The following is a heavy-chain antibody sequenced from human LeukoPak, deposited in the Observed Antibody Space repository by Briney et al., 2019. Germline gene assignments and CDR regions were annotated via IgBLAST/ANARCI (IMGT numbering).Heavy chain of an antibody. J-gene: IGHJ3*02. CDR3: VAVAGVTRAFDI. Sequence: ASVKVSCKASGYTFTSYDINWVRQATGQGLEWMGWMNPNSGNTGYAQKFQGRVTMTRNTSISTAYMELSSLRSEDTAVYYCVAVAGVTRAFDIWGQGTMVTVSS. CDR2: MNPNSGNT. CDR1: GYTFTSYD. V-gene: IGHV1-8*01. D-gene: IGHD6-19*01.